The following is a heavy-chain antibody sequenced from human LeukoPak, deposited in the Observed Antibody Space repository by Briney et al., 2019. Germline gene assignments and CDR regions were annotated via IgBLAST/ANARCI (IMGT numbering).Heavy chain of an antibody. CDR3: ARQIVLMVYAIRYFDY. J-gene: IGHJ4*02. CDR1: SGSISSGRYY. V-gene: IGHV4-61*02. Sequence: TLSLTCTVSSGSISSGRYYWSWIRQPAGKGQEWIGRIYTSGSTNYNPSLKSRVTISVDTSKNQFSLKLSSVTAADTAVYYCARQIVLMVYAIRYFDYWGQGTLVTVSS. D-gene: IGHD2-8*01. CDR2: IYTSGST.